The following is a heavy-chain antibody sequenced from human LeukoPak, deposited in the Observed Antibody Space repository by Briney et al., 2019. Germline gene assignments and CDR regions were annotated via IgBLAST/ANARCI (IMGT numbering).Heavy chain of an antibody. CDR2: ISSSSSYI. D-gene: IGHD3-10*01. J-gene: IGHJ2*01. CDR1: GFTFSSYS. V-gene: IGHV3-21*01. CDR3: ARQKTPSMVRGVYWYFDL. Sequence: GGSLRLSCAASGFTFSSYSMNWVRQAPGKGLEWVSSISSSSSYIYYADSVKGRFTISRDNAKNSLYLQMSSLRAEDTAVYYCARQKTPSMVRGVYWYFDLWGRGTLVTVSS.